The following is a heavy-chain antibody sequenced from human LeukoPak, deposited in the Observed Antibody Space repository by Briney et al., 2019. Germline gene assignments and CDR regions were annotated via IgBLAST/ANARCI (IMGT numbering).Heavy chain of an antibody. Sequence: AAVKVSCKSSGYTFTGYYMHWVRPAPAQGLAWMGWINPNSSGTNYAQKFQGRVTMTRDTSISTAYMELSRLRSDDTAVYYCARCLPGGSCISPKDWFDPWGQGTMVTVSS. CDR1: GYTFTGYY. CDR2: INPNSSGT. CDR3: ARCLPGGSCISPKDWFDP. V-gene: IGHV1-2*02. J-gene: IGHJ5*02. D-gene: IGHD2-15*01.